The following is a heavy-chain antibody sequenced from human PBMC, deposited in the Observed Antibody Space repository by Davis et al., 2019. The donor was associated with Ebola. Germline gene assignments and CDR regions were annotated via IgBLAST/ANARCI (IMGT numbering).Heavy chain of an antibody. D-gene: IGHD6-19*01. J-gene: IGHJ3*01. CDR1: GFVFSNYV. V-gene: IGHV3-23*01. Sequence: GSLRLSCAASGFVFSNYVMSWVRRAPGKGLEWDSTLGLSADTYYADSVKGRFTISRDNSKNTLHLQMNSLRVEDTAIYYCAKDTSNVWFDVWGQGTMVTVAS. CDR2: LGLSADT. CDR3: AKDTSNVWFDV.